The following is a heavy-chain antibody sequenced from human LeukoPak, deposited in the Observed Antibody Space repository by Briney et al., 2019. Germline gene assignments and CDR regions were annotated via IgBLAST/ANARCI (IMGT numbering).Heavy chain of an antibody. CDR1: GFTVSSNY. J-gene: IGHJ4*02. CDR3: ARASYYDSSGRFDY. CDR2: IYSGGST. Sequence: QPGGSLRLSCAASGFTVSSNYMSWVHQAPGKGLEWVSVIYSGGSTYYADSVKGRFTISRDNSKNTLYLQMNSLRAEDTAVYYCARASYYDSSGRFDYWGQGTLVTVSS. D-gene: IGHD3-22*01. V-gene: IGHV3-66*01.